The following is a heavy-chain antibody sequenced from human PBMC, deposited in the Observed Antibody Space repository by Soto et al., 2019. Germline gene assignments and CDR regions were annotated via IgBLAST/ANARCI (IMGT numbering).Heavy chain of an antibody. CDR2: IYYSGST. CDR1: GGSISSGDYY. Sequence: QVQLQQWGAGLLKPSETLSLTCTVSGGSISSGDYYWSWIRQPPGKGLEWIGYIYYSGSTYYNPSLKSRVTISVDTSKNQFSLKLSSVTAADTAVYYCARVIARLLPYFDYWGQGTLVTVSS. D-gene: IGHD3-22*01. J-gene: IGHJ4*02. CDR3: ARVIARLLPYFDY. V-gene: IGHV4-30-4*01.